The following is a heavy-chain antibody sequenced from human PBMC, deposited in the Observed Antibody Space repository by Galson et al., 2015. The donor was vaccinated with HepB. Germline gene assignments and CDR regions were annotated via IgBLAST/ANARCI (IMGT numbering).Heavy chain of an antibody. D-gene: IGHD6-19*01. CDR1: GFTFSSYW. Sequence: SLRLSCAASGFTFSSYWMSWVRQAPGKGLEGVANLKQDGSEKYYVDSVKGRFTIFRDNAKNSLYLQMNSLRAEDTAVYYCARELRGSGWYIDYWGPGTLVTVSS. CDR3: ARELRGSGWYIDY. V-gene: IGHV3-7*01. J-gene: IGHJ4*02. CDR2: LKQDGSEK.